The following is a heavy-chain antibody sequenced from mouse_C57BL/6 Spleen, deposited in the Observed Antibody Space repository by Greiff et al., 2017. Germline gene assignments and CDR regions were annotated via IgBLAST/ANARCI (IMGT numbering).Heavy chain of an antibody. CDR2: INPSSGYT. CDR1: GYTFTSYT. V-gene: IGHV1-4*01. D-gene: IGHD1-1*01. J-gene: IGHJ4*01. CDR3: AREATVDAMDY. Sequence: QVQLKESGAELARPGASVKMSCKASGYTFTSYTMHWVKQRPGQGLEWIGYINPSSGYTKYNQKFKDKATLTADKSSSTAYMQLSSLTSEDSAVYYCAREATVDAMDYWGQGTSVTVSS.